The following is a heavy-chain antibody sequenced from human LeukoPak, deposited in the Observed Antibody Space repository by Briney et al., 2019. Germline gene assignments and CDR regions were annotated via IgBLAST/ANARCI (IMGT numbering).Heavy chain of an antibody. CDR2: INHSGST. J-gene: IGHJ4*02. CDR1: GRSFSGYY. D-gene: IGHD2-2*01. Sequence: SETLSLTCAVYGRSFSGYYWSWIRQPPGKGLEWIGEINHSGSTNYNPSLKSRVTISVDTSKNQFSLKLSSVTAADTAVYYCARVVVPAMFDYWGQGTLVTVFS. V-gene: IGHV4-34*01. CDR3: ARVVVPAMFDY.